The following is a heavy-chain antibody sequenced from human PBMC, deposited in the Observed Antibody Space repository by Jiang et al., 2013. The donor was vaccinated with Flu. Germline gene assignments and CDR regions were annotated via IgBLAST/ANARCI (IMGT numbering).Heavy chain of an antibody. V-gene: IGHV1-69*04. J-gene: IGHJ5*02. CDR1: GDTFSRYS. D-gene: IGHD3-10*01. CDR3: ARERGGTSGSFLDL. Sequence: SGAEVKKPGSSVKVSCKASGDTFSRYSISWVRQAPGQGFEWMGRTIPLLGLGNSAQNFQGRVTITADKFTSTAYMELSSLRSEDTALYYCARERGGTSGSFLDLWGQGTLVTVSS. CDR2: TIPLLGLG.